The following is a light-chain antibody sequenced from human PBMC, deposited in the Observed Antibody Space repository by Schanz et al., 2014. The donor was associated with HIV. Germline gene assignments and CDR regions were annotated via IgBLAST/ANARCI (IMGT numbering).Light chain of an antibody. CDR3: GSYTSSNTPWM. CDR2: YVS. J-gene: IGLJ3*02. Sequence: QSVLAQPASVSGSPGQSITLSCTGTSRNVGGYAYSPWYQQHPGKAPKLIIYYVSNRPSGISYRFSGSKSGNMASLTISGLQAEDEGDYYCGSYTSSNTPWMFGGGTKLTVL. V-gene: IGLV2-14*03. CDR1: SRNVGGYAY.